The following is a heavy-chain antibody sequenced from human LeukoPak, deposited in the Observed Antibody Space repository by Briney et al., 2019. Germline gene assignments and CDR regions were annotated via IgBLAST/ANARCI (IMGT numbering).Heavy chain of an antibody. D-gene: IGHD3-22*01. Sequence: GGSLRLSCSASGFTFSSYEMNWVRKAPGKGLEWVSSISSSSSYIYYADSVKGRFTISRDNAKNSLYLQMNSLRAEDTAVYYCAREYYYDSRSAFDIWGQGTMVTVSS. J-gene: IGHJ3*02. CDR2: ISSSSSYI. CDR1: GFTFSSYE. V-gene: IGHV3-21*01. CDR3: AREYYYDSRSAFDI.